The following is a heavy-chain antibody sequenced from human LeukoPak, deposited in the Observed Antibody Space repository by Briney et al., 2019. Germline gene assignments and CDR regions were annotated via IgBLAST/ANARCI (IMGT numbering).Heavy chain of an antibody. D-gene: IGHD3-22*01. CDR1: GGSISSYY. J-gene: IGHJ4*02. Sequence: SETLSLTCTVSGGSISSYYWSWIRQPPGKRLEWIGYIYYSGSTKYNPSLKSRVTISVDTSKNQFSLILNSVTAADTAVYYCARVDYYDSSVFDYWGQGTLVTVSS. CDR3: ARVDYYDSSVFDY. V-gene: IGHV4-59*01. CDR2: IYYSGST.